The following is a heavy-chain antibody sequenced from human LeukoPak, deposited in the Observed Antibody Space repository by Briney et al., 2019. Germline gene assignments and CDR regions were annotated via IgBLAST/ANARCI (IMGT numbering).Heavy chain of an antibody. V-gene: IGHV4-59*01. Sequence: PSETLSLTCTVSGGSISGYYWSWIRQPPGKGLEWIGYIYYSGSTNYNPSLKSRVTISVDTSKNQFSLKLSSVTAADTAVYYCVRDLGYSSGWPYYYYGMDVWGQGTTVTVSS. CDR2: IYYSGST. J-gene: IGHJ6*02. CDR3: VRDLGYSSGWPYYYYGMDV. D-gene: IGHD6-19*01. CDR1: GGSISGYY.